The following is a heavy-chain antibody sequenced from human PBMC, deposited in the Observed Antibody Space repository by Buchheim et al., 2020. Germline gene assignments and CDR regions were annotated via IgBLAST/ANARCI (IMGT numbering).Heavy chain of an antibody. CDR2: IKSKTDGGTT. V-gene: IGHV3-15*01. Sequence: EVQLVESGGGLVKPGGSLRLSCAASGFTFSNAWMSWVRQAPGKGLEWVGRIKSKTDGGTTDYAAPVKGRFTISRDDSKNTLYLQMNSLKTEDTAVYYCTTDPTMVRGYYYYGMDVWGQGTT. CDR1: GFTFSNAW. CDR3: TTDPTMVRGYYYYGMDV. J-gene: IGHJ6*02. D-gene: IGHD3-10*01.